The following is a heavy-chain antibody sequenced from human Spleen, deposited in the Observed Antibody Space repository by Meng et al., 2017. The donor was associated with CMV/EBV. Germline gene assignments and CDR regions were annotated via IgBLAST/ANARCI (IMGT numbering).Heavy chain of an antibody. D-gene: IGHD3-10*01. V-gene: IGHV2-5*02. CDR1: SNEGVV. Sequence: SNEGVVVGWNHRPTEKGLEWLAYNDWDNERRCSPSLEGRLTISKETSEKQVVLTMTKMDPVDTGTYYCAHGWFGELLLGFGSWGQGALVTVSS. CDR2: NDWDNER. CDR3: AHGWFGELLLGFGS. J-gene: IGHJ4*02.